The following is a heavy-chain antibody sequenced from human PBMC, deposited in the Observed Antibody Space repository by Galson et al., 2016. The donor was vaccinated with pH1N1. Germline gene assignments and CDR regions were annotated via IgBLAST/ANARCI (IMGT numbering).Heavy chain of an antibody. CDR1: GFTFDNFW. Sequence: SLRLSCAASGFTFDNFWMQWVRQASGKGLEWVANIRQDGGEKYYVDSVKGRFTISRDNAKSSLFLQMNSLTSEDTAVFYCARRYFDSWGQGTLVTVSS. V-gene: IGHV3-7*01. CDR2: IRQDGGEK. D-gene: IGHD1-14*01. J-gene: IGHJ4*02. CDR3: ARRYFDS.